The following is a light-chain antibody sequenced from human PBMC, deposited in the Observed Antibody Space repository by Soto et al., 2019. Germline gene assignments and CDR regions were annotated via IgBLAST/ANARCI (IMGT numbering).Light chain of an antibody. V-gene: IGLV2-11*01. Sequence: QSALTQPRSVSGAPGQSVTISCTGTSSEVGGYNYVSWYQQHPGKAPKLLIYDVSRRPSGVPDRFSGSKSAYTASLTISGLQSEDEADYYCCSYAGSYSWVFGGGTKLTVL. J-gene: IGLJ2*01. CDR3: CSYAGSYSWV. CDR1: SSEVGGYNY. CDR2: DVS.